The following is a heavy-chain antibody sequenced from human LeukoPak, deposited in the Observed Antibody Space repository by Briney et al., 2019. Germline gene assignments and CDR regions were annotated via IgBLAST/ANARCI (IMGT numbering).Heavy chain of an antibody. CDR1: GFTFRNYM. D-gene: IGHD3-10*01. Sequence: GGSLRLSCAASGFTFRNYMMHWVRQAPGKGLDWVAVILEDGTIQHYADSVKGRFTISRDNSRNTVFLQMNSLRGEDTAIYYCARVQGGGFRTADFWGQGTVVTVSS. CDR3: ARVQGGGFRTADF. V-gene: IGHV3-30*04. CDR2: ILEDGTIQ. J-gene: IGHJ4*02.